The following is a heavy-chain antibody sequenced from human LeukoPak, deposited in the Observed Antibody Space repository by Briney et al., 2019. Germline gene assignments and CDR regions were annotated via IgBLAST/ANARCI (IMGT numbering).Heavy chain of an antibody. CDR1: GFTFSSYA. Sequence: GGSLRLSCAASGFTFSSYAMTWVRQAPGKGLEWVSAISTSGDSTYYADSVRGRFTISRDNSKNTLYLQMTSLRAEDTAVYYCARKVYHRFDYWGQGTLVTVSS. V-gene: IGHV3-23*01. CDR3: ARKVYHRFDY. CDR2: ISTSGDST. D-gene: IGHD2-2*01. J-gene: IGHJ4*02.